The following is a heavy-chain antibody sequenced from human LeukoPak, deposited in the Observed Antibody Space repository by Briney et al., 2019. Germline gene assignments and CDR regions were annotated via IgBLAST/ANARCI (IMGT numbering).Heavy chain of an antibody. Sequence: GRSLRLSCTASGFTFSSYAMHWVRQAPGKGLEWVAVISYDGSNKYYVDSVKGRFTISRDNSKNTLYLQMNSLRAEDTAVYYCARGPSDFWSGYSPYYYYYGMDVWGQGTTVTVSS. J-gene: IGHJ6*02. D-gene: IGHD3-3*01. CDR1: GFTFSSYA. CDR3: ARGPSDFWSGYSPYYYYYGMDV. CDR2: ISYDGSNK. V-gene: IGHV3-30-3*01.